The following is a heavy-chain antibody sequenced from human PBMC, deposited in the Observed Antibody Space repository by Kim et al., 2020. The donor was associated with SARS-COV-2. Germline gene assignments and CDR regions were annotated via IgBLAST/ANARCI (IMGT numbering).Heavy chain of an antibody. CDR2: T. J-gene: IGHJ4*02. V-gene: IGHV4-34*13. D-gene: IGHD3-22*01. CDR3: ASFYDSSGYYY. Sequence: TNSHPSLKSRVTISVDTSKNQFSLKLSSVTAADTAVYYCASFYDSSGYYYWGQGTLVTVSS.